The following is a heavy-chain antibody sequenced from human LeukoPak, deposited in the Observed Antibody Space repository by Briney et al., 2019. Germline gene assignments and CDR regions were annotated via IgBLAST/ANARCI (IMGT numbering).Heavy chain of an antibody. J-gene: IGHJ4*02. Sequence: AGGPLRLSCAASGFTVSSNYMSWVRQPPGKGLEWIGEINHSGSTNYNPSLKSRVTISVDTSKNQFSLKLSSVTAADTAVYYCARISHYYDNSGYRYWGQGTLVTVSS. CDR2: INHSGST. CDR1: GFTVSSNY. D-gene: IGHD3-22*01. CDR3: ARISHYYDNSGYRY. V-gene: IGHV4-34*01.